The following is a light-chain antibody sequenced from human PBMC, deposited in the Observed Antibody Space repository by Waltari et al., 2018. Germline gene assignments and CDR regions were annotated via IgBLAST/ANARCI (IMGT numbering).Light chain of an antibody. J-gene: IGKJ4*01. CDR1: QSIHDN. V-gene: IGKV3-15*01. CDR2: GAS. Sequence: EIVITQSPATLSVSQGERATLYCRASQSIHDNLAWYQQKPGQAPRLLIYGASTRATGIPARFRGSGSGAEFTLTITSLQSEDCAVYYCQQYNVWPPLTFGGGTKVEIK. CDR3: QQYNVWPPLT.